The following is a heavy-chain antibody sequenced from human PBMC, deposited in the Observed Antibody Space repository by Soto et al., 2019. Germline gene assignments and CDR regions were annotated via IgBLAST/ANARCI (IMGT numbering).Heavy chain of an antibody. J-gene: IGHJ4*02. CDR1: GYTFTSYG. CDR3: ERVGVGLAAPRVWPY. CDR2: INPYNGNT. Sequence: GASVKVSCKASGYTFTSYGISWVRQAPGQGLEWMAWINPYNGNTKYAEKFLGRVTVTTDTSTATAYMEVRSLTSDDTAVFYCERVGVGLAAPRVWPYWGQGTPVTVSS. V-gene: IGHV1-18*01. D-gene: IGHD6-13*01.